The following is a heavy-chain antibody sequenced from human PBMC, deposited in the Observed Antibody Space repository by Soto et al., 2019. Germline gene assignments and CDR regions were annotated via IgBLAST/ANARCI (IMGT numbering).Heavy chain of an antibody. J-gene: IGHJ4*02. Sequence: QVQLVQSGAEVKKPGASVKVSCKASGYTFTSYAMHWVRQAPGQRLEWMGWINAGNGNTKYSQKFQGRVTLTRDTSASTAYMELSSLRSEETAVEYCARDLGFGRSEYWGQGTLVTVSS. V-gene: IGHV1-3*01. D-gene: IGHD3-10*01. CDR1: GYTFTSYA. CDR3: ARDLGFGRSEY. CDR2: INAGNGNT.